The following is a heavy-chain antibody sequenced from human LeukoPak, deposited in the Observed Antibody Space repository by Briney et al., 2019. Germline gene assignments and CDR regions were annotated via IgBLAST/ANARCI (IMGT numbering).Heavy chain of an antibody. V-gene: IGHV3-15*01. J-gene: IGHJ6*02. CDR3: ARGSSSSWFSHYYGMDV. CDR1: GFTFSNAW. D-gene: IGHD6-13*01. Sequence: GGSLRLSCAASGFTFSNAWMSWVRQAPGKGLEWVGRIKSKTDGGTTDYAAPVKGRFTISRDNSKNTLYLQMNSLRAEDTAVYYCARGSSSSWFSHYYGMDVWGQGTTVTVSS. CDR2: IKSKTDGGTT.